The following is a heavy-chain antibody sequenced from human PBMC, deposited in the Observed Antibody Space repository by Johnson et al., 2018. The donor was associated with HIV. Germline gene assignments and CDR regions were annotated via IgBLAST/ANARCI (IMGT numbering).Heavy chain of an antibody. V-gene: IGHV3-30-3*01. Sequence: QVQLVESGGGVVQPGRSLRLSCAASGFTFSSYAMHWVRQAPGKGLEWVAVISYDGSNKYYADSVKGRFTISRDNSKNTLYLQMNRLRAEDTAVYYCARRGRVGIVPTSRGAFDIWGQGTMVTVSS. CDR2: ISYDGSNK. J-gene: IGHJ3*02. D-gene: IGHD5-12*01. CDR1: GFTFSSYA. CDR3: ARRGRVGIVPTSRGAFDI.